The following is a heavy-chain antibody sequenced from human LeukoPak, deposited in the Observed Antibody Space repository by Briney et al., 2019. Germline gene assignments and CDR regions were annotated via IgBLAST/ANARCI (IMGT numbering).Heavy chain of an antibody. CDR3: ARGHYDYYDSSGYHPLDFHY. Sequence: SQTLSLTCTVSGGSISSGGYFWSWIRQHPGKGVEWIGYIYYSGSTYYNPSLKSRVTISVDTSKNQFSLKLSSVTAADTAVYYCARGHYDYYDSSGYHPLDFHYWGQGTLVTVSS. CDR2: IYYSGST. D-gene: IGHD3-22*01. V-gene: IGHV4-31*03. J-gene: IGHJ4*02. CDR1: GGSISSGGYF.